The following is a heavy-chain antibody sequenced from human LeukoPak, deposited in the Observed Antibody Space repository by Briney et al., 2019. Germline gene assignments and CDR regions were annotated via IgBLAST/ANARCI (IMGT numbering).Heavy chain of an antibody. J-gene: IGHJ3*02. D-gene: IGHD3-10*02. V-gene: IGHV3-21*04. CDR1: GFTFSSYS. CDR2: ISSSSSYI. CDR3: AKETLVRGVTSDAFDI. Sequence: GGSLRLTCAASGFTFSSYSMNWVRQAPGKGLEWVTSISSSSSYIYYADSVKGRFTISRDNAKNSLYLQMNSLRAEDTALYYCAKETLVRGVTSDAFDIWGQGTMVTVSS.